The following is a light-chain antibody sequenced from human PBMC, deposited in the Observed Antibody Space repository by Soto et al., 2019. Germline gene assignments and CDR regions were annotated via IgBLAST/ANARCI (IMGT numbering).Light chain of an antibody. CDR1: QFVSSRS. Sequence: EIVLPQSHGTLSLSPGECATLLCRASQFVSSRSLAWYQQKLGQATRLLIYGASNRATGIPGRFSASGSGTDFTLTITPLEPEEFAVYFCQQYANSPITFGQGTRLEIK. CDR2: GAS. J-gene: IGKJ5*01. CDR3: QQYANSPIT. V-gene: IGKV3-20*01.